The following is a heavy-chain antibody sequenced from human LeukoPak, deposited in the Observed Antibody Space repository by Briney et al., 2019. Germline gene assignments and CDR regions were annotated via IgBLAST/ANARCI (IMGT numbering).Heavy chain of an antibody. CDR2: ISSSGSTI. CDR3: ARGSYCDSSGYPY. V-gene: IGHV3-48*03. Sequence: GGSLRLSCAASGFTFSSYEMNWVRQAPGKGLEWVSYISSSGSTIYYADSVKGRFTISRDNAKNSLYLQMNSLRAEDTAVYYCARGSYCDSSGYPYWGQGTLVTVSS. J-gene: IGHJ4*02. D-gene: IGHD3-22*01. CDR1: GFTFSSYE.